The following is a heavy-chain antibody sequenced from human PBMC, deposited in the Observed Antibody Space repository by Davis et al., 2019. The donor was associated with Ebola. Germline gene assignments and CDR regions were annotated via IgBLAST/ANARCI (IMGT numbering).Heavy chain of an antibody. V-gene: IGHV3-11*01. CDR2: ISGSGNTI. CDR3: ATGGARYFQH. Sequence: GESLKISCAASGFTFSDYYMSWIRQAPGKGLEWISYISGSGNTIKYADSVKDRFTISRDNAKKSLSLLMTSLRVEDTAVYCCATGGARYFQHWGQGTLVTISS. J-gene: IGHJ1*01. CDR1: GFTFSDYY.